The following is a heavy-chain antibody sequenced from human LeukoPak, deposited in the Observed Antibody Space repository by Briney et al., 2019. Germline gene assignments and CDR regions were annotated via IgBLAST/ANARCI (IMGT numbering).Heavy chain of an antibody. Sequence: GGSLRLSCAASGFTFSDYYMSWIRQAPGKGLEWVSYISSSGSTIYYADSVKGRFTISRDNAKNSLYLQMNSLRAEDTAVYYCASAPTPRDYDAFDIWGQGTMVTVSS. D-gene: IGHD4-17*01. CDR2: ISSSGSTI. V-gene: IGHV3-11*04. CDR3: ASAPTPRDYDAFDI. CDR1: GFTFSDYY. J-gene: IGHJ3*02.